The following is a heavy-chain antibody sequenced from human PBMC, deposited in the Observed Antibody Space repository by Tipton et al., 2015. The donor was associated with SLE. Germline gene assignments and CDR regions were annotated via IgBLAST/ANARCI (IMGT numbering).Heavy chain of an antibody. CDR3: ARHPPRSSSRSSFDY. CDR1: GYSFTSYW. CDR2: IYPGDSDT. V-gene: IGHV5-51*01. D-gene: IGHD6-13*01. Sequence: VQLVQPGAEVKKPGESLKISCKGSGYSFTSYWIGWVRQMPGKGLEWMGIIYPGDSDTRYSPSFQGQVTISAAKSISTAYLQWSSLKASDTAMYYCARHPPRSSSRSSFDYWGQGTLVTVSS. J-gene: IGHJ4*02.